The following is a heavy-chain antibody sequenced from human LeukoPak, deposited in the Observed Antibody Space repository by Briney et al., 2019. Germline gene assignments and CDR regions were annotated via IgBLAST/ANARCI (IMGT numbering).Heavy chain of an antibody. CDR1: GFTFSDYY. V-gene: IGHV3-11*01. J-gene: IGHJ4*02. CDR3: ARGAAAGDFDY. CDR2: ISSSGSTI. D-gene: IGHD6-13*01. Sequence: SGGSLRLSCAASGFTFSDYYMSWIRQAPGKGLEWVSHISSSGSTIYYAGSVKGRFTISRDNAKNSLYLQMNSLRAEDTAVYYCARGAAAGDFDYWGQGTLVTVSS.